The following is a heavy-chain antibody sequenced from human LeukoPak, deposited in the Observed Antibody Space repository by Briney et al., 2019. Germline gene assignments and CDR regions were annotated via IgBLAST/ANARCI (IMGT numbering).Heavy chain of an antibody. CDR1: GFTFSDYY. Sequence: GGSLRLSCVASGFTFSDYYMSWIRQAPGKGLEWVSYISSSGSTIYYADSVKGRFTISRDNAKNSLYLQMNSLRAEDTAVYYCARVVVATSPDYGDYGEYYFDYWGQGTLVTVSS. D-gene: IGHD4-17*01. V-gene: IGHV3-11*01. CDR2: ISSSGSTI. J-gene: IGHJ4*02. CDR3: ARVVVATSPDYGDYGEYYFDY.